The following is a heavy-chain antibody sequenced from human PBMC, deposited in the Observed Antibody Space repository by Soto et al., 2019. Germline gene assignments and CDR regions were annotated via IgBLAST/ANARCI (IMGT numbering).Heavy chain of an antibody. J-gene: IGHJ4*02. CDR2: IYYTGST. CDR1: GASIRSGGYY. V-gene: IGHV4-31*03. CDR3: ARIEMASIM. D-gene: IGHD3-16*01. Sequence: PSETLSLTCSVSGASIRSGGYYWSWLRQSPGKGLEWIGHIYYTGSTFYSPSLKSRLTISLDTSKNQFSLDLRSVTAADTAMYYCARIEMASIMWGRGTLVTVSS.